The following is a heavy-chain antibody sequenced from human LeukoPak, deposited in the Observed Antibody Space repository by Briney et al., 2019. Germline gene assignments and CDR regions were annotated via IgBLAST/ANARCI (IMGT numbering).Heavy chain of an antibody. V-gene: IGHV3-23*01. Sequence: GGSLRLSCAASGFSLSSYAMSWVHQAPGKGLEWVSAISGSGGSTYYADSVKGRFTISRDNSKETLYLQMNSLRAEDTAVYYCAKEVGWLVLCDYWGQGTLVTVSS. D-gene: IGHD6-19*01. CDR2: ISGSGGST. J-gene: IGHJ4*02. CDR1: GFSLSSYA. CDR3: AKEVGWLVLCDY.